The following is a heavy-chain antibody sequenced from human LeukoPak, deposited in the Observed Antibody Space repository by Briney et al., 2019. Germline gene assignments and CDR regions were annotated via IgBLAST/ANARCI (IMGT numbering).Heavy chain of an antibody. CDR2: ISGSGGST. Sequence: QTGGSLRLSCAASGFTFSSYAMSWVRQAPGKGLEWVSAISGSGGSTYYADSVKGRFTISRDNSKNTLYLQMNSLRAEDTAVYYCVKELVENYYYYGMDVWGQGTTVTVSS. J-gene: IGHJ6*02. D-gene: IGHD6-6*01. V-gene: IGHV3-23*01. CDR1: GFTFSSYA. CDR3: VKELVENYYYYGMDV.